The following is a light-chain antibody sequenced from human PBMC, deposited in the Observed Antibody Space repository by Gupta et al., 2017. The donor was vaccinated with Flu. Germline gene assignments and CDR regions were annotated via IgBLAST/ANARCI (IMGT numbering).Light chain of an antibody. CDR1: QDLLYSSNNKNC. V-gene: IGKV4-1*01. J-gene: IGKJ1*01. CDR3: QQYNTSPRT. Sequence: SLGERATINGRSSQDLLYSSNNKNCLAWFQQKAGQPPKLLIYWASTRESGVPDRFSGSGSGTDFTLTISSLQAEDVAVYYCQQYNTSPRTFGQGTKVEIK. CDR2: WAS.